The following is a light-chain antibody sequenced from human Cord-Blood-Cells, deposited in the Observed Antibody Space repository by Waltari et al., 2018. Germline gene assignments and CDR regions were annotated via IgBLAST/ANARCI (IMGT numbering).Light chain of an antibody. Sequence: QLVLTQSPSASASLAASVKLTCTLSSGHISYAIAWHQQQPEKGPRYLMKLNSDGSHSKGDGIPDRFSGSSSGAERYLTISSLQSEDEADYYCQTWGTGIQVFGGGTKLTVL. CDR1: SGHISYA. CDR2: LNSDGSH. CDR3: QTWGTGIQV. J-gene: IGLJ3*02. V-gene: IGLV4-69*01.